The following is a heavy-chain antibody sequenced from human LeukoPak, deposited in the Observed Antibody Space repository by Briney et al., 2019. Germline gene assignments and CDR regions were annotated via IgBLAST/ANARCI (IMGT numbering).Heavy chain of an antibody. D-gene: IGHD3-10*01. V-gene: IGHV4-39*07. CDR3: ARGDLAGYGYLGY. CDR1: GGSISSSSYY. J-gene: IGHJ4*02. CDR2: IYYSGST. Sequence: SETLSLTCTVSGGSISSSSYYWGWTRQPPGKGLEWIGSIYYSGSTYYNPSLKSRVTISVDTSKNQFSLKLSSVTAADTAVYYCARGDLAGYGYLGYWGQGTLVTVSS.